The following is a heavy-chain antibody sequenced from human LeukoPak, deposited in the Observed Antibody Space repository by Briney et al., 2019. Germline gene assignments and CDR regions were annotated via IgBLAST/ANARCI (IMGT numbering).Heavy chain of an antibody. CDR1: GGSISSSSYY. V-gene: IGHV4-39*07. Sequence: SETLSLTCTVSGGSISSSSYYWGWIRQPPGKGLEWIGRIYYSGSTYYNPSLKSRVTISVDTSKNQFSLKLSSVTAADTAVYYCARGRFLEWLLSGPLYFDYWGQGTLVTVSS. CDR2: IYYSGST. CDR3: ARGRFLEWLLSGPLYFDY. D-gene: IGHD3-3*01. J-gene: IGHJ4*02.